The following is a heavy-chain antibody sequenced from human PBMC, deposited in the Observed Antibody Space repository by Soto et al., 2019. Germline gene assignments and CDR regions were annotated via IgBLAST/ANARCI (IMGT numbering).Heavy chain of an antibody. CDR3: VRDRGYPDSFNS. CDR1: GITFTSYA. J-gene: IGHJ3*01. V-gene: IGHV3-74*01. Sequence: GGSLSLCCAVSGITFTSYAITWVSQAPGKGLVWVSHINGDASTILYADSVKGRFTISRDNARSTLFLQMNGLRAEDTAVYYCVRDRGYPDSFNSWGQGTPVT. CDR2: INGDASTI. D-gene: IGHD3-10*01.